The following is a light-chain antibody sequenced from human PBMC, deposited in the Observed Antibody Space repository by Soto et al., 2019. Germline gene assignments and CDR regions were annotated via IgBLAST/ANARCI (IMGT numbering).Light chain of an antibody. Sequence: EILLTQSPGTLSLSPGERGTLYCRASQSVSSSYLAWYQQKPGQAPRLLIYGASSRDTGIPDRFSGSASGTDFTLTISRLEPEDFEVYFCQQYSDLPMTFGQGTRLEIK. V-gene: IGKV3-20*01. CDR2: GAS. CDR1: QSVSSSY. J-gene: IGKJ5*01. CDR3: QQYSDLPMT.